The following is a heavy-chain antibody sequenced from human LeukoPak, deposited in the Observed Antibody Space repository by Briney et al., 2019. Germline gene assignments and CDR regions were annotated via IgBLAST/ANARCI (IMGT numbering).Heavy chain of an antibody. V-gene: IGHV5-51*01. D-gene: IGHD3-16*01. J-gene: IGHJ3*02. CDR3: ARRKYEPTGDDAFDI. Sequence: GESLKISCKGSGYSFTSYWIGWVRQMPGKGLEWMGIIYPGDSDTRYSPSFQGQVTISADKSISTAYLQWSSLKASDTAMYYCARRKYEPTGDDAFDIWGQGTMVTVSS. CDR2: IYPGDSDT. CDR1: GYSFTSYW.